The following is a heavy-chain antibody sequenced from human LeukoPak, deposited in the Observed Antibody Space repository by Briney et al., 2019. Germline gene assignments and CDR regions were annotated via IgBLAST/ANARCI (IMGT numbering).Heavy chain of an antibody. J-gene: IGHJ5*02. CDR3: AREEQQLVLRNWFDP. D-gene: IGHD6-13*01. CDR2: IIPIFGTA. CDR1: GGTFSSYA. Sequence: ASVKVSCKASGGTFSSYAISWVRQAPGQGLEWMGGIIPIFGTANYAQKFQGRVTITTDESTSTAYMELSSLRSEDTAVYYCAREEQQLVLRNWFDPWGQRTLVTVSS. V-gene: IGHV1-69*05.